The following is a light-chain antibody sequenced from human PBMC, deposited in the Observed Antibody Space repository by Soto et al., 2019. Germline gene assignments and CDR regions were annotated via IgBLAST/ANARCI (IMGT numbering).Light chain of an antibody. J-gene: IGLJ2*01. Sequence: SYELTQPPSVSLSPGQTATITCSGDKLGDKYVCWYQQRPGQSPVLVIYEDSKRPSGIPERFSGSNSENTATLTISGTQALDEADYYCQAWDTSTAVFGGGTQLTVL. V-gene: IGLV3-1*01. CDR3: QAWDTSTAV. CDR2: EDS. CDR1: KLGDKY.